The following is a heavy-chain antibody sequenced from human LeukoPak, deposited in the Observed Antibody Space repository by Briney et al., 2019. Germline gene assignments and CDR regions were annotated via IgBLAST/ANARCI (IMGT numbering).Heavy chain of an antibody. Sequence: GGSLRLSCAASGFTFSDYYMSWIRQAPGKGLEWVSYISSSSSYTNYADSVKGRFTISRDNAKNSLYLQMNSLRAEDTAVYYCAKLSNYGDYTFDYWGQGTLVTVSS. J-gene: IGHJ4*02. D-gene: IGHD4-17*01. CDR2: ISSSSSYT. CDR3: AKLSNYGDYTFDY. CDR1: GFTFSDYY. V-gene: IGHV3-11*06.